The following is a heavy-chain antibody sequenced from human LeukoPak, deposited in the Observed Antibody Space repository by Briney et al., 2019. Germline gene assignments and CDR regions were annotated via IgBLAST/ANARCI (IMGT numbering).Heavy chain of an antibody. D-gene: IGHD3-22*01. J-gene: IGHJ4*02. V-gene: IGHV3-30*04. CDR1: GFNFSTFA. CDR3: AKAYYNDRSGYPLDY. CDR2: ISYDGRNK. Sequence: GGSLRLSCAASGFNFSTFAMHWVRQAPGKGLEWLSIISYDGRNKNYADSVKGRFTISRDNSKSTLYLQMNSLRAEDTAVYYCAKAYYNDRSGYPLDYWGQGTLVTVSS.